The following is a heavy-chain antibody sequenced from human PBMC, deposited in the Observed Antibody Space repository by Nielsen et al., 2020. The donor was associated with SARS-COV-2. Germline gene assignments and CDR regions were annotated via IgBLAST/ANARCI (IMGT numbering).Heavy chain of an antibody. Sequence: SETLSLTCTVSGGSIGAHYWSWIRQPAGKGLEWIGRFDSSGSGNYNPSLKSRVVMSVDTPKNQFSLKLNSVTAADTAVYYCARQYSNGWYDDWGQGILVTVFS. CDR2: FDSSGSG. V-gene: IGHV4-4*07. CDR3: ARQYSNGWYDD. J-gene: IGHJ4*02. D-gene: IGHD6-19*01. CDR1: GGSIGAHY.